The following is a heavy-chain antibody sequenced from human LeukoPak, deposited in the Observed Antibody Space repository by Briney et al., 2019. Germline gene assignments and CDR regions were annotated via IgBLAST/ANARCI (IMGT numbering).Heavy chain of an antibody. CDR2: INHSGST. V-gene: IGHV4-34*01. D-gene: IGHD5-18*01. CDR1: GGPLSGYY. CDR3: LRANWARIQLWPWFEP. J-gene: IGHJ5*02. Sequence: PSETLSLTRAVYGGPLSGYYWSWIRQPPRKGLDWIGEINHSGSTNYNPSLKSRVTIPVNTSKKQFSLNQSSVTAPDTAGYYFLRANWARIQLWPWFEPWVQGTLVTVSS.